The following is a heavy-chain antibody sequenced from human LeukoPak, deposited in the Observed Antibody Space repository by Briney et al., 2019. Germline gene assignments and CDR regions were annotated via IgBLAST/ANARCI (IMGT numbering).Heavy chain of an antibody. D-gene: IGHD6-13*01. J-gene: IGHJ4*02. CDR2: IWYDGSNK. CDR1: GFTFSSYG. V-gene: IGHV3-33*06. Sequence: GGSLRLSCAASGFTFSSYGMHWVRQAPGKGLEWVAVIWYDGSNKYYADSVKGRFTISRDNSKNTLYLQMNSLRAEDTAVYYCAKDLASAGIFDYWGQGTLVTVSS. CDR3: AKDLASAGIFDY.